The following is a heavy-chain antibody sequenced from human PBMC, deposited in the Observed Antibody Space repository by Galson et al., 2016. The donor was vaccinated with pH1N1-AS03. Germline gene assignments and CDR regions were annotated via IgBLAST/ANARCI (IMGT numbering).Heavy chain of an antibody. CDR2: IAYDGGNK. V-gene: IGHV3-30*18. CDR1: GLIFSNYG. Sequence: SLRLSCAASGLIFSNYGMHWVRQAPGKGLEWVALIAYDGGNKQYGDSVRGRFNISRDNSKNMLYLQMDSLRPEDTALYYCTKRRATMAAAGHGYDYWGQGTLVTVSS. CDR3: TKRRATMAAAGHGYDY. D-gene: IGHD6-25*01. J-gene: IGHJ4*02.